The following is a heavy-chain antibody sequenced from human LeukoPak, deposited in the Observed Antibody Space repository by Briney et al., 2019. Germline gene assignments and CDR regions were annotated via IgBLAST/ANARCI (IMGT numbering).Heavy chain of an antibody. D-gene: IGHD2-15*01. J-gene: IGHJ4*02. CDR3: ARGGGYYPIDY. V-gene: IGHV3-53*01. CDR2: LYSDGRT. CDR1: GFTVNSNY. Sequence: GGSLRLSCAASGFTVNSNYMNWVRQAPGKGLEWVSVLYSDGRTYYADSVKGRFTISRDTSKNTLYLQVNSLRAEDTAVYYCARGGGYYPIDYWGQGTLVTVPS.